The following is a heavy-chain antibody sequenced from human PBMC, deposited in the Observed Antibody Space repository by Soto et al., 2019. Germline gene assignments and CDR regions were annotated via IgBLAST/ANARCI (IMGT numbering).Heavy chain of an antibody. Sequence: SETLSLTCTVSGGSISSYYWSWIRQHPGKGLEWIGYIYYSGSTYYNPSLKSRVTISVDTSKNQFSLKLSSVTAADTAVYYCARDGGDITIFGVAENWFDPWGQGTLVTVSS. CDR2: IYYSGST. V-gene: IGHV4-59*06. CDR3: ARDGGDITIFGVAENWFDP. J-gene: IGHJ5*02. CDR1: GGSISSYY. D-gene: IGHD3-3*01.